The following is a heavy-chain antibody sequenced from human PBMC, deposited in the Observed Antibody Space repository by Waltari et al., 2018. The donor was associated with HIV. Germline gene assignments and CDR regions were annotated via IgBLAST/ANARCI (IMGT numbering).Heavy chain of an antibody. CDR2: ISSSSSTI. CDR1: GFTFSSYS. V-gene: IGHV3-48*01. J-gene: IGHJ2*01. Sequence: EVQLVESGGGLVQPGGSLRLSCAASGFTFSSYSMTWVRQDPEKGLEWVSYISSSSSTIYSADAVKGRFTISRDNAKNSLYLQMNSLRAEDTAVYYCARSKYSSSSGFDLWGRGTLVTVSS. CDR3: ARSKYSSSSGFDL. D-gene: IGHD6-6*01.